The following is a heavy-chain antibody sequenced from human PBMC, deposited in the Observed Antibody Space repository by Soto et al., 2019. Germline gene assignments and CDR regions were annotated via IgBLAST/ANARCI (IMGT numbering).Heavy chain of an antibody. V-gene: IGHV2-5*01. D-gene: IGHD1-26*01. Sequence: QITLKESGPTLVKPTQTLTVTCTFSGFSLSTSGAGVGWIRQSPGKAAEWLALISWKDEKRYNPGLKSRLTITKDTSKNQVVLTMTDLDPVDTATYFCAHRYGGNYYRWYFDSCGQGTLVTVSS. CDR2: ISWKDEK. CDR1: GFSLSTSGAG. J-gene: IGHJ4*02. CDR3: AHRYGGNYYRWYFDS.